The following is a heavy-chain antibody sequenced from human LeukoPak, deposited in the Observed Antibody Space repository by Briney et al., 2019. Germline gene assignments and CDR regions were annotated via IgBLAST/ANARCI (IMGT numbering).Heavy chain of an antibody. CDR1: GYTFANYY. CDR2: IYAGDSDA. J-gene: IGHJ1*01. Sequence: GESLKISCKTSGYTFANYYIGWVRQMPGKGLEWMGIIYAGDSDAKYSPSFQGQVTISVDRSIRTAYLQWNSLKASDTAIYCCGKIATEYFQDWGQGTLVTVSS. V-gene: IGHV5-51*01. D-gene: IGHD2/OR15-2a*01. CDR3: GKIATEYFQD.